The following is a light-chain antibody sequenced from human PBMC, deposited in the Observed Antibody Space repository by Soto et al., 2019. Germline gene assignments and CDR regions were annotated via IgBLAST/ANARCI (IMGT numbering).Light chain of an antibody. V-gene: IGLV2-14*01. CDR3: SSYTSSSTPLGV. CDR2: DVS. J-gene: IGLJ1*01. CDR1: SSDVGGYNY. Sequence: QPVLTQPASVSVSPGQSITISCTGTSSDVGGYNYVSWYQQHPGKAPKLMIYDVSNRPSGVSNRFSGSKSGNTASLTISGLQAEDEADYYCSSYTSSSTPLGVFGTGTKVTVL.